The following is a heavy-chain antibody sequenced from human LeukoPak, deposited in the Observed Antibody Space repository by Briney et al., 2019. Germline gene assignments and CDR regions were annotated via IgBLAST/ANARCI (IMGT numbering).Heavy chain of an antibody. J-gene: IGHJ3*02. Sequence: PSETLSLTCTVSGGSISSYYWSWIRQPPGKGLEWIGYIYYSGSTNYNPSLKSRVTISVDTSKNQFSLKLSPVTAADTAVYYCARVRCSSTSCYKEDAFDIWGQGTMVTVSS. CDR3: ARVRCSSTSCYKEDAFDI. V-gene: IGHV4-59*01. CDR1: GGSISSYY. CDR2: IYYSGST. D-gene: IGHD2-2*02.